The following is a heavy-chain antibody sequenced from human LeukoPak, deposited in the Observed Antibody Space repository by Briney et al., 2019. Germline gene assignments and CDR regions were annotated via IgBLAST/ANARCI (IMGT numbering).Heavy chain of an antibody. V-gene: IGHV3-7*01. Sequence: GGSLRLSCAASGFTVSSNYMSWVRQAPGKGLEWVANIKQDGSEKYYVDSVKGRFTISRDNAKNSLYLQMNSLRAEDTAVYYCARAPAGPIPFDYWGQGTLVTVSS. D-gene: IGHD2-2*01. J-gene: IGHJ4*02. CDR1: GFTVSSNY. CDR2: IKQDGSEK. CDR3: ARAPAGPIPFDY.